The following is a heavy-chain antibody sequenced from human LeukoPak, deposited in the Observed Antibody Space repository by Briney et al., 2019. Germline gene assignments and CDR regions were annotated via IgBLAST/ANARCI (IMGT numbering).Heavy chain of an antibody. CDR2: IYYSGST. Sequence: SEPLSLTCTVSGGSISSSSYYWGWIRQPPGKGLEWIGSIYYSGSTYYNPSLKSRVTISVHTSKNQFSLKLSSVTAADTAVYYCARHRGSGSYYLYYFDYWGQGTLVTVSS. D-gene: IGHD3-10*01. V-gene: IGHV4-39*01. J-gene: IGHJ4*02. CDR1: GGSISSSSYY. CDR3: ARHRGSGSYYLYYFDY.